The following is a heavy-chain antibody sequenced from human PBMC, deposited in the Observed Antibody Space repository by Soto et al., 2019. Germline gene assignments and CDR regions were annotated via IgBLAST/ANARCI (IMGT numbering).Heavy chain of an antibody. J-gene: IGHJ6*02. CDR3: AKDCHSSNCYRNYGMDV. CDR1: GFTFDDYA. Sequence: EVQLVESGGGLVQPGRSLRLSCAASGFTFDDYAMHWVRQAPGKGLEWVSGIRWNSGSIGYADSVKGRFTISRDNAKNPLYLQMNSLRSEDTAFYFCAKDCHSSNCYRNYGMDVWGQGTTVTGSS. CDR2: IRWNSGSI. D-gene: IGHD6-13*01. V-gene: IGHV3-9*01.